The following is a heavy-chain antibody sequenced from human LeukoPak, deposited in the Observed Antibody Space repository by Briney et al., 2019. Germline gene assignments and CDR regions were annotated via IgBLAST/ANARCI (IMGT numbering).Heavy chain of an antibody. D-gene: IGHD4-17*01. CDR1: GYTFTSYG. Sequence: GASVKVSCKASGYTFTSYGISWVRQAPGQGLEWLGCVTPYSFNTNSAQKFQGRVTMTADTSTSTAYMELRSLRSDDTAVYYCARDYGDYVIGFDYWGQGTLVTVSS. CDR2: VTPYSFNT. CDR3: ARDYGDYVIGFDY. J-gene: IGHJ4*02. V-gene: IGHV1-18*01.